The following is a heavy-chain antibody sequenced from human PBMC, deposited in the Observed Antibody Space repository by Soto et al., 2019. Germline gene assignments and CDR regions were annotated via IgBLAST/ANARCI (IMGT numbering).Heavy chain of an antibody. V-gene: IGHV4-30-4*01. CDR3: ARQHGYSGLSRFDP. J-gene: IGHJ5*02. CDR2: IYYSGST. D-gene: IGHD5-12*01. CDR1: GGSISSGDYY. Sequence: QVQLQESGPGLVKPSQTLSLTCTVSGGSISSGDYYWSWIRQPPGKGLEWIGYIYYSGSTYYNPSIKSRVTISVDTSKNQLSPKLSSVTAADTAVYYCARQHGYSGLSRFDPWGQGTLVTVSS.